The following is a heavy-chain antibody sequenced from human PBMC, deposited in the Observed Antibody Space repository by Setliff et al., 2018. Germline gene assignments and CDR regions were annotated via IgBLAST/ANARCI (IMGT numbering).Heavy chain of an antibody. CDR1: GGSISGGGYY. CDR3: ARASPLQPSDY. CDR2: IYYSGST. V-gene: IGHV4-31*03. D-gene: IGHD1-1*01. Sequence: PSETLSLTCTVSGGSISGGGYYWSWIRQHPRKGLEWTGYIYYSGSTNYTPSLKSRVTLSVDTSRNHFSLKLISVTAADTAVYYCARASPLQPSDYWGQGTLVTVSS. J-gene: IGHJ4*02.